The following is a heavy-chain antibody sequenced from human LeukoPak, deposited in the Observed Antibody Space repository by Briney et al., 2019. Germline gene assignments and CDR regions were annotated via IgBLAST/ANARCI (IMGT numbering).Heavy chain of an antibody. CDR2: TYYRSKWYN. V-gene: IGHV6-1*01. CDR3: AREVLAAADGRGYFDL. J-gene: IGHJ2*01. CDR1: GDSVSSNSAA. D-gene: IGHD6-13*01. Sequence: SQTLSLTCVISGDSVSSNSAAWNWIRQSPSRGLEWLGRTYYRSKWYNAYAVSVKGRITINPDTSKNQFSLQLNSVTPEDTAVYYCAREVLAAADGRGYFDLWGRGTLVTVSS.